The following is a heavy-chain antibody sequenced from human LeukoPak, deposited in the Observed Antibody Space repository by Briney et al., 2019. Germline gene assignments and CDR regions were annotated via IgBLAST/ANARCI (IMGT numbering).Heavy chain of an antibody. CDR1: GGSVSGYY. CDR2: VYYSGST. Sequence: SETLSLTCVVSGGSVSGYYWGWIRQPPGRGLEWIGYVYYSGSTNYNPSFKSRITISVDTSKNQFSLKLSSVTAADTAVYYCARTVPSGYRMFDYWGQGTLVTVSS. CDR3: ARTVPSGYRMFDY. D-gene: IGHD3-3*01. J-gene: IGHJ4*02. V-gene: IGHV4-59*02.